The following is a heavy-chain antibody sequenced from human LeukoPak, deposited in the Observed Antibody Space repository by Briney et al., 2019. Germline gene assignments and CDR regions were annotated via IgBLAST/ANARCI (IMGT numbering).Heavy chain of an antibody. D-gene: IGHD6-13*01. V-gene: IGHV1-8*01. CDR1: GYTFTSYD. J-gene: IGHJ3*02. CDR3: ARGRGVSSSWWYAFDI. CDR2: TNPNSGNT. Sequence: ASVKVSCRASGYTFTSYDINWVRQATGQRLEWMGWTNPNSGNTGYAQKFQGRVTMTRNTSISTAYMELSSLRSEDTAVYYCARGRGVSSSWWYAFDIWGQGTMVTVSS.